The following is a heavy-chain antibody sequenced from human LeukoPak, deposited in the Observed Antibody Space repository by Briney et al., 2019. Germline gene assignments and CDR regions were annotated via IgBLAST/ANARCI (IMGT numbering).Heavy chain of an antibody. J-gene: IGHJ3*02. Sequence: SETLSLTCNVSGGSISTGGYSWSWSRQPPGEGLEWIGYFHHAGYTSYNPSLKSRVTISGDRSKNQFSLNLNSVTAADTAVYYCVRGGGLPNCGGDCPPDSWGQGKMVTVSS. CDR2: FHHAGYT. CDR3: VRGGGLPNCGGDCPPDS. V-gene: IGHV4-30-2*01. D-gene: IGHD2-21*02. CDR1: GGSISTGGYS.